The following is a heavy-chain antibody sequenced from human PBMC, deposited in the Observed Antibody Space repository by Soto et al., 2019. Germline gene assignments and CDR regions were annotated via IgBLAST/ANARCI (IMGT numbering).Heavy chain of an antibody. V-gene: IGHV3-33*01. J-gene: IGHJ4*02. Sequence: QVQLVESGGGVVQPGRSLRLSCAASGFTYSSYGMHWVRQAPGRGLEWVALIWYDGSDKYYADSVKGRFTISRDNSQNTLYLQMNSLRADDTAVYYCARDWDSSCLDYWGQGTLVTVSS. CDR1: GFTYSSYG. CDR3: ARDWDSSCLDY. CDR2: IWYDGSDK. D-gene: IGHD6-13*01.